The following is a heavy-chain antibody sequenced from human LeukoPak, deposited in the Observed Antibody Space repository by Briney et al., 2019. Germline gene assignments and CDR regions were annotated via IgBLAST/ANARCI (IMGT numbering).Heavy chain of an antibody. D-gene: IGHD2-2*01. CDR3: ARGMGRFCTSSSCYLSFVY. J-gene: IGHJ4*02. CDR2: IQNGGDS. CDR1: GSSISNGFF. V-gene: IGHV4-38-2*02. Sequence: PSETLSVTCNVSGSSISNGFFWAWIRQSPGKGLEWIGSIQNGGDSYYNPSLKSRTTMSVDTSKNQFSLKLTAVTAADTAVFYCARGMGRFCTSSSCYLSFVYWGQGTLVTVSS.